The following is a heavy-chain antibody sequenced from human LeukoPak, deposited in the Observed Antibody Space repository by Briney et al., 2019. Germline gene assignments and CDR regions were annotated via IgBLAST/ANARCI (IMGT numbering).Heavy chain of an antibody. V-gene: IGHV3-53*01. D-gene: IGHD3-10*01. J-gene: IGHJ4*02. CDR1: GFTVSSNY. CDR2: MYRGGDT. CDR3: ARGVYISVSPQFGFDD. Sequence: GGSLTLSCAASGFTVSSNYMTWVRQAPGKGLEWVSDMYRGGDTHYADSLKGRVTISRDHSKNTLYLQMNCLTADYTAVYYCARGVYISVSPQFGFDDWGQGTLVTVS.